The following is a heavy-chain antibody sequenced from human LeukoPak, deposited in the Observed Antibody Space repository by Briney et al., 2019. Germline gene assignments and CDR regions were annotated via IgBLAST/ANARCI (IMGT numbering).Heavy chain of an antibody. D-gene: IGHD2-2*01. CDR1: GFTFSTYS. CDR3: ARGSRTFDY. V-gene: IGHV3-48*04. Sequence: GGSLRLSCAASGFTFSTYSMNWVRQAPGKGLEWVSYINSSGIVIYYADSVKGRFTISRDNAKNSLYLQMNSLRAEDTAVYYCARGSRTFDYWGQGTLVTVSS. J-gene: IGHJ4*02. CDR2: INSSGIVI.